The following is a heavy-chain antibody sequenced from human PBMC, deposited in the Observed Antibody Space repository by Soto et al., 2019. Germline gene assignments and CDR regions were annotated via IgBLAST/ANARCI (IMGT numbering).Heavy chain of an antibody. CDR1: GFTFSSYG. V-gene: IGHV3-30*18. Sequence: QVQLVESGGGVVQPGRSLRLSCAASGFTFSSYGMHWVRQAPGKGLEWVAVISYDGSNNYYADSVKGRFTISRDNSKNTLYLQMNSLRAEDTAVYYCAKDVNRYCSSTSCLSYYGMDVWGQGTTVTVSS. J-gene: IGHJ6*02. CDR2: ISYDGSNN. CDR3: AKDVNRYCSSTSCLSYYGMDV. D-gene: IGHD2-2*01.